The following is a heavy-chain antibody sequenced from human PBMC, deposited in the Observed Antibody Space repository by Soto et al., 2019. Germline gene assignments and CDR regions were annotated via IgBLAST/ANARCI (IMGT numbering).Heavy chain of an antibody. V-gene: IGHV3-23*01. CDR3: AGVKRSSNYAAGSYY. D-gene: IGHD4-4*01. Sequence: EVQWLESGGGLVQPGGSLRLSCAASGFTFSSYAMSWVRQAPGKGLEWVSVISTSGAPRQYADSVKGRFSISRDNSKNTLYLLMNSLRVEDTAVYYCAGVKRSSNYAAGSYYWGQGTLVTVSS. CDR1: GFTFSSYA. J-gene: IGHJ4*02. CDR2: ISTSGAPR.